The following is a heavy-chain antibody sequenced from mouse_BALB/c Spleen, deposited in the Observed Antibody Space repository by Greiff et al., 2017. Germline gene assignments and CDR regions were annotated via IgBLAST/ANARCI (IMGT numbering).Heavy chain of an antibody. D-gene: IGHD2-4*01. J-gene: IGHJ1*01. V-gene: IGHV5-4*02. CDR2: ISDGGSYT. CDR3: ARGVLRQGYFDV. CDR1: GFTFSDYY. Sequence: EVMLVESGGGLVKPGGSLKLSCAASGFTFSDYYMYWVRQTPEKRLEWVATISDGGSYTYYPDSVKGRFTISRDNAKNNLYLQMSSLKSEDTAMYYCARGVLRQGYFDVWGAGTTVTVSS.